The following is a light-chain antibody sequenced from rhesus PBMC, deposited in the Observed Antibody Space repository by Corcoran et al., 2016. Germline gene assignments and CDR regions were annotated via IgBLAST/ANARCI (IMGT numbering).Light chain of an antibody. CDR3: SSYAGSNTFI. Sequence: QAALTQPPSVPGSPGQSVTISCTGTNSDIGAYNYVSWYHQHPGKAPKLMIYDVTKRPSGVSDRFSGSKSGNTASLAISGLQAEDEADYYCSSYAGSNTFIFGGGTRLTVL. V-gene: IGLV2-23*01. J-gene: IGLJ1*01. CDR2: DVT. CDR1: NSDIGAYNY.